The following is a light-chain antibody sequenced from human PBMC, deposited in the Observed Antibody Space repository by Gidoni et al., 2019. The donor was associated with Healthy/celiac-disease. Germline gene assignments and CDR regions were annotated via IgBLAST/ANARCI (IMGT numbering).Light chain of an antibody. J-gene: IGKJ1*01. CDR2: YAS. CDR3: QQYNSYSGT. CDR1: QSISSW. V-gene: IGKV1-5*01. Sequence: DIQLTQSPSTLSAYVGDRVTITCRASQSISSWLAWYQQKPGKAPKLLIYYASSLESGVPSRFSGSGSGTEFTLTISSLQPDDFATYYCQQYNSYSGTFGQGTKLEIK.